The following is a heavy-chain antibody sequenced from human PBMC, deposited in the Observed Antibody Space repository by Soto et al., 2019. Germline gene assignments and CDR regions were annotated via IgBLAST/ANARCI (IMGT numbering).Heavy chain of an antibody. Sequence: ASVKVSCKGFGYSFMKYGINWVRQAPGQGLEWVGWISPYSGYTHSAQKFHGRLTLTADTAASTAYMELRILRSADTALYYCAREASVLIPAAQPSRFDSWGQGTLVTVSS. CDR1: GYSFMKYG. CDR3: AREASVLIPAAQPSRFDS. J-gene: IGHJ4*02. V-gene: IGHV1-18*01. D-gene: IGHD2-2*01. CDR2: ISPYSGYT.